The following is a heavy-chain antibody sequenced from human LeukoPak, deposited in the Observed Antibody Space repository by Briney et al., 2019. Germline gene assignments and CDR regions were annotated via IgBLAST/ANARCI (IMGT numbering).Heavy chain of an antibody. CDR2: INHSGST. D-gene: IGHD5-24*01. V-gene: IGHV4-34*01. Sequence: SETLSLTCAVYGGSFSGYYWSWIRQPPGKGLEWIGEINHSGSTNYNPSLKSRVTISVDTSKNQFSLKLSSVTAADTAVYYCARVEMATICFWGQGTLVTVSS. CDR1: GGSFSGYY. J-gene: IGHJ4*02. CDR3: ARVEMATICF.